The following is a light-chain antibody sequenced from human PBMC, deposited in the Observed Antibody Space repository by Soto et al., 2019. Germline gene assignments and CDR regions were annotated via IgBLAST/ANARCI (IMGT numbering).Light chain of an antibody. J-gene: IGKJ1*01. Sequence: DIQMTQSPSTLSGSVGDRVTITCRASQTISSWLAWYQQKPGKAPKLLIYKASTLKSGVPSRFSGSGSGTEFTLTISSLQPDDFATYYCQQYNNWPPWTFGQGTKVETK. CDR2: KAS. CDR3: QQYNNWPPWT. V-gene: IGKV1-5*03. CDR1: QTISSW.